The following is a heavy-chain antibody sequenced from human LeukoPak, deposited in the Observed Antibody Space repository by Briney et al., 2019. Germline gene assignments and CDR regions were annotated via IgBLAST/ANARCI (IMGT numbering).Heavy chain of an antibody. Sequence: GGSLRLSCAASGFTFSSSWMSRVRQAPGKGLEWVANIKQDGSEKYYVDSVKGRFTISRDNAKNSLYLQVNSLRAEDTAVYYCARVRFLDYWGQGTLVTVSS. V-gene: IGHV3-7*04. CDR3: ARVRFLDY. CDR1: GFTFSSSW. D-gene: IGHD3-3*01. CDR2: IKQDGSEK. J-gene: IGHJ4*02.